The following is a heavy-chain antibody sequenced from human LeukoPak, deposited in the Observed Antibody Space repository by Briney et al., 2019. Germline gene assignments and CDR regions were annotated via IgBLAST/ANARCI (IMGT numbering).Heavy chain of an antibody. CDR1: GFTFSSYA. V-gene: IGHV3-64*01. CDR3: ARSEPYYCSGGSCYSPVTGDPDYYYGMDV. J-gene: IGHJ6*02. CDR2: ISSNGGST. D-gene: IGHD2-15*01. Sequence: GGSLRLSCAASGFTFSSYAMHWVRQAPGKGLEYVSAISSNGGSTYYANSAKGRFTISRDNSKNTLYLQMGSLRAEDMAVYYCARSEPYYCSGGSCYSPVTGDPDYYYGMDVWGQGTTVTVSS.